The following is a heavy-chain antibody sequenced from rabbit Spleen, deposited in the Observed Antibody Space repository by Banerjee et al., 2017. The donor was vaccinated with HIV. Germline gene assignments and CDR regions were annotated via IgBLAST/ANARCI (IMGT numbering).Heavy chain of an antibody. D-gene: IGHD1-1*01. CDR1: GFSFSDTDV. CDR3: ASGYSDVYFDL. Sequence: QEQLEESGGGLVKPEGSLTLTCKASGFSFSDTDVMCWVRQAPGKGLEWIACINTATGKAVYASWAKGRFTISKTSSTTVTLQMTSLTAADTATYFCASGYSDVYFDLWGQGTLVTVS. J-gene: IGHJ4*01. V-gene: IGHV1S45*01. CDR2: INTATGKA.